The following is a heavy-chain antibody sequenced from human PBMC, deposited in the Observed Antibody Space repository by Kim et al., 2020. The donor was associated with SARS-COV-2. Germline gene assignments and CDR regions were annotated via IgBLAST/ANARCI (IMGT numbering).Heavy chain of an antibody. CDR3: VWGSSGPHFDY. CDR1: GFTFSSYG. Sequence: GGSLRLSCAASGFTFSSYGMHWVRQAPGKGLEWVAVISYDGSNKYYADSVKGRFTISRDNSKNTLYLQMNSLRAEDTAVYYCVWGSSGPHFDYWGQGTLVTVSS. CDR2: ISYDGSNK. J-gene: IGHJ4*02. V-gene: IGHV3-30*03. D-gene: IGHD3-22*01.